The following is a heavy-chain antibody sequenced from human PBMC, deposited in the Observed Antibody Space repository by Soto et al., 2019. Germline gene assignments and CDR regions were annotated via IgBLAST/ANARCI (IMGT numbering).Heavy chain of an antibody. Sequence: GASVKVSCKASGYTFTGYYMHWVRQAPGQGLEWMGWINPNSGGTNYAQKFQGWVTMTRDTSISTAYMELSRLRSDDTAVYYCARAPYFYDSTGYPLYYFDSWGQGTLVTVSS. D-gene: IGHD3-22*01. CDR2: INPNSGGT. CDR1: GYTFTGYY. J-gene: IGHJ4*02. V-gene: IGHV1-2*04. CDR3: ARAPYFYDSTGYPLYYFDS.